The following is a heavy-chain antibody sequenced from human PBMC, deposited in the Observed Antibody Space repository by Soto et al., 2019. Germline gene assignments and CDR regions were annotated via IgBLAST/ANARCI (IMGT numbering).Heavy chain of an antibody. CDR3: ARSAAMGAFDI. J-gene: IGHJ3*02. D-gene: IGHD2-2*01. Sequence: QVQLVQSGAEVKKPGSSVKVSCKASGGTFSSYTISWVRQAPGQGLEWMGRIIPILGIANYAQKFQGRVTITADKSTSTVYMELSSLRSEDTAVYYCARSAAMGAFDIWGQGTMVTVSS. CDR1: GGTFSSYT. CDR2: IIPILGIA. V-gene: IGHV1-69*02.